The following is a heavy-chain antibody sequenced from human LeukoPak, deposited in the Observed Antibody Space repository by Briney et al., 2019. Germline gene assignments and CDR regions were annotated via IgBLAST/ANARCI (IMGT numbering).Heavy chain of an antibody. V-gene: IGHV1-69*13. D-gene: IGHD2-2*01. Sequence: SVTVSCKASGGTFSSYAISWVRQAPGQGLEWMGGIIPIFGTANYAQKFQGRVTITADESTSTAYMELSSLRSEDTAVYYCAAGCDIVVVPAAMGEYYFDYWGQGTLVTVSS. CDR2: IIPIFGTA. CDR1: GGTFSSYA. CDR3: AAGCDIVVVPAAMGEYYFDY. J-gene: IGHJ4*02.